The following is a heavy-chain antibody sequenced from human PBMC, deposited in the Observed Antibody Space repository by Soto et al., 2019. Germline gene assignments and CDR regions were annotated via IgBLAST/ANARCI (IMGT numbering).Heavy chain of an antibody. V-gene: IGHV3-66*01. CDR2: IYIGGGT. CDR3: TRGFCNSSSCYANWFDP. J-gene: IGHJ5*02. CDR1: GFAVGSNY. D-gene: IGHD2-2*01. Sequence: EVQLVESGGGLVRPGGSVRLSCAAPGFAVGSNYMSWVRQAPGKGLEWVSLIYIGGGTHYADSVKGRFTISRDNSKNTLYLQMNSLRAEDTAVYHCTRGFCNSSSCYANWFDPWGQGTLVTVSS.